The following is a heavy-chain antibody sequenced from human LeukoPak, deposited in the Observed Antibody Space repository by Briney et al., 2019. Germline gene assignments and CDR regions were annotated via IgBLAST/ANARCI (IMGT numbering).Heavy chain of an antibody. D-gene: IGHD2-21*01. CDR1: GFTFSSYS. CDR2: ISSSSSYI. CDR3: ARDTYPDYYFDY. Sequence: PGGSLRLSCAASGFTFSSYSMNWVRQAPGKGLEWVSSISSSSSYIYYADSVKGRFTISRDNAKNSLYLQMNSLRAEDTAVYYCARDTYPDYYFDYWGQGTLVTVSS. V-gene: IGHV3-21*01. J-gene: IGHJ4*02.